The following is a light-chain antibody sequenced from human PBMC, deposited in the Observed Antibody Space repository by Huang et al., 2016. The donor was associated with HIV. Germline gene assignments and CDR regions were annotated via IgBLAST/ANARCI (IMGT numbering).Light chain of an antibody. CDR1: QTVLHSSNNKNY. CDR2: WAS. Sequence: DIVLTQSPDSMTVSLGERATINCQSSQTVLHSSNNKNYLAWYQQKPGQPPKLLIYWASTLESGVPDRFIGGGSGTDFTLTISSLQAGDVAVYFCHQFYKTPQTFGQGTKVEIK. V-gene: IGKV4-1*01. J-gene: IGKJ1*01. CDR3: HQFYKTPQT.